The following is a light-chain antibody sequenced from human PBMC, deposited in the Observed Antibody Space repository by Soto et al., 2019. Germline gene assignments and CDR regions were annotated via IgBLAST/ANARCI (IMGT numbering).Light chain of an antibody. J-gene: IGKJ4*01. CDR2: TGS. V-gene: IGKV1-12*01. CDR1: QGISSW. CDR3: QQANRFPLT. Sequence: DIQMPQSPSSVSASVGDRVSITCRASQGISSWLAGYQQKPGRAPKLLIYTGSSLQSGVPSRFSGTGAGTDFTLTIRSLQSEDVATYYCQQANRFPLTFGGGTKVEIK.